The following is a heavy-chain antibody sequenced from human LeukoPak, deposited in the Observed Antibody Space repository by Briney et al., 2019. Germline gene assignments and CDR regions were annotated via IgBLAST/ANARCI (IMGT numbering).Heavy chain of an antibody. Sequence: SETLSLTCTVSGGSISSSSYYWGWIRQPPGKGLEWIGSIYYSGSTYYNPSLKSRVTISVDTSKNQFSLKLSSVTAADTAVYYCARHVGGEYQLRYPNWFDPWGQGTLVTVSS. V-gene: IGHV4-39*01. CDR3: ARHVGGEYQLRYPNWFDP. CDR1: GGSISSSSYY. D-gene: IGHD2-2*01. CDR2: IYYSGST. J-gene: IGHJ5*02.